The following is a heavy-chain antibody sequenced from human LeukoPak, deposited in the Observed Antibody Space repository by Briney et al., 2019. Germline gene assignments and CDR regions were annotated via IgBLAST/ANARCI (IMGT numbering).Heavy chain of an antibody. CDR2: IYHSGST. CDR1: GGSISSGGYY. D-gene: IGHD4-11*01. V-gene: IGHV4-30-2*01. Sequence: SQTLSLTCTVSGGSISSGGYYWSWIRQPPGKGLEWIGYIYHSGSTYYNPSLKSRVTISVDRSKNQFSLKLSSVTAADTAVYYCAREPTRENWFDPWGRGTLVTVSS. J-gene: IGHJ5*02. CDR3: AREPTRENWFDP.